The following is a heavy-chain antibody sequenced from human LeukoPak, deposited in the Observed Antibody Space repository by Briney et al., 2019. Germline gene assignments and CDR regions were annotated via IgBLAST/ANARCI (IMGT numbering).Heavy chain of an antibody. V-gene: IGHV1-18*01. D-gene: IGHD3-10*01. Sequence: RASVKVSCKASGYTFNNYGFSWVRQAPGQGLEWMGWISGYNDDTNYAQKFQGRLTLTTDTSTNTSHMELRSLKSDDTAVYYCARANYYGSGKHPLADEYWGQGSQVTVSS. CDR3: ARANYYGSGKHPLADEY. J-gene: IGHJ4*02. CDR1: GYTFNNYG. CDR2: ISGYNDDT.